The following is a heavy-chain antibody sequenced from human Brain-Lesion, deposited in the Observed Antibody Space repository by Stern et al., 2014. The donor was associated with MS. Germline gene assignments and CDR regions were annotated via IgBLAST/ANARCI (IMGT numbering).Heavy chain of an antibody. J-gene: IGHJ3*02. V-gene: IGHV3-23*04. CDR1: GFRFSSYA. CDR3: AKGVWGSYLNAFDM. Sequence: EVQLVQSGGGFVQPGGSLRLSCAASGFRFSSYAMSWVRQTPGKGLEWVSGLSGSGASNYSPDSVKGRFTISRDKSKNTLFLQMNSLRAEYTAVYYCAKGVWGSYLNAFDMWGQGTMVTVSS. D-gene: IGHD3-16*02. CDR2: LSGSGASN.